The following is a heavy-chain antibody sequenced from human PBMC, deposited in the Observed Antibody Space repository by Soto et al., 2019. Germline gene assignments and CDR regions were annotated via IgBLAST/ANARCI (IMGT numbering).Heavy chain of an antibody. J-gene: IGHJ6*02. CDR2: INRDGSST. Sequence: PGGSLRLSCAASGFTFSSYWMRWVRQAPGKGLVWVSRINRDGSSTSYADSVKGRFTISRDNAKNTLYLQMNSLRAEDTAVYYCAREEYSSGWYYYYGMDVWGQGTTVTVSS. D-gene: IGHD6-19*01. CDR3: AREEYSSGWYYYYGMDV. CDR1: GFTFSSYW. V-gene: IGHV3-74*01.